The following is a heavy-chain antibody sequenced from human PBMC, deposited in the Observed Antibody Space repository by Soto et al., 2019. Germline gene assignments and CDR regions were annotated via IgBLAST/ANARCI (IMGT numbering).Heavy chain of an antibody. CDR3: ARDAYSTKATFDF. Sequence: EVQLVESGGGLVQPGGSLRLSCAASGFTFSVSWMSWVRQAPGKGLEWVANIKQDGREKYYVDSVKGRFTISRDNAKNSLYLQMNSLRAEDTAVYSCARDAYSTKATFDFWGQGTLVTVSS. CDR2: IKQDGREK. CDR1: GFTFSVSW. V-gene: IGHV3-7*05. J-gene: IGHJ4*02. D-gene: IGHD2-15*01.